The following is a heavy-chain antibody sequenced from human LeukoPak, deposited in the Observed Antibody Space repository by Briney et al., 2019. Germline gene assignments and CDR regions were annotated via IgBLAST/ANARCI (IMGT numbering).Heavy chain of an antibody. CDR1: GFTFTSYG. V-gene: IGHV1-18*01. Sequence: PGGTLRLSCAASGFTFTSYGISWVRQAPGQGLEWMGWISAYNGNTNYAQKLQGRVTMTTDTSTSTAYMELRSLRSDDTAVYYCARIQDYGDYEVDYWGQGTLVTVSS. CDR3: ARIQDYGDYEVDY. CDR2: ISAYNGNT. J-gene: IGHJ4*02. D-gene: IGHD4-17*01.